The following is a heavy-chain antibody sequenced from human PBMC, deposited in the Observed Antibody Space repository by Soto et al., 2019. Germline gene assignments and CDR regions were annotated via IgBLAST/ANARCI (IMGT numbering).Heavy chain of an antibody. CDR3: ARCGLDYGMDV. D-gene: IGHD3-16*01. CDR1: GGSISSYY. J-gene: IGHJ6*02. CDR2: FYPSGKT. V-gene: IGHV4-4*07. Sequence: SETLSLTCTVSGGSISSYYWCWTRQSAGKGLEWIGRFYPSGKTTYNPSLQSRLTMSADTSRNKFSLNLTSVTAADTAVYYCARCGLDYGMDVWGQGTTVTVSS.